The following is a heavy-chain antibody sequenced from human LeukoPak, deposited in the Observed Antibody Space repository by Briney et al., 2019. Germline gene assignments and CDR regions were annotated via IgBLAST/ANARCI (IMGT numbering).Heavy chain of an antibody. J-gene: IGHJ4*02. CDR3: ARTYCSGGSCHFDY. CDR2: IFYSGTS. D-gene: IGHD2-15*01. V-gene: IGHV4-59*08. CDR1: GGSIRSYY. Sequence: SETLSLTCTVSGGSIRSYYWSWIRQPPGKGLEWVGYIFYSGTSDSNPSLKSRVTISVDTSKNQFSLKLSSVTAADTAVYYCARTYCSGGSCHFDYWGQGTLVTVPS.